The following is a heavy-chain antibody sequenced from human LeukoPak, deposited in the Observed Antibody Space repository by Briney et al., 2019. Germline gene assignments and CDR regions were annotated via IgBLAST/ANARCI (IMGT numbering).Heavy chain of an antibody. CDR3: AKGAHYFDY. CDR2: ISYDGSNK. Sequence: GGSLRLSCAASGFTFSSYGMHWVRQAPGKGLEWVAVISYDGSNKYYADSVKGRFTISRDNSKNTLYLQMNSLRAEDTAVYYCAKGAHYFDYWGQGTLVTVSS. J-gene: IGHJ4*02. V-gene: IGHV3-30*18. CDR1: GFTFSSYG.